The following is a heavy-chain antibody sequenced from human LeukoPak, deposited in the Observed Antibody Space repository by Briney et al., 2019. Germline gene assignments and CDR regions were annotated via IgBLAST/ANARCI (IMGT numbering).Heavy chain of an antibody. D-gene: IGHD5-24*01. CDR3: ASRLMVEMSTYFDY. CDR2: ISHIFGSA. CDR1: GGTFSTYA. V-gene: IGHV1-69*13. Sequence: SVKVSCKASGGTFSTYAISWVRQAPGQGLEWMGGISHIFGSANYAQRFQGRVTITADESTTTAYMELSSLRSEDTAMYYCASRLMVEMSTYFDYWGQGTLVTVSS. J-gene: IGHJ4*02.